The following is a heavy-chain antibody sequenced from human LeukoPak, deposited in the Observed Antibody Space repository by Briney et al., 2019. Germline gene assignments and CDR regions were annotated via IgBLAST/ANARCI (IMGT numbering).Heavy chain of an antibody. CDR3: ARAFAVAGYYYYYMDV. J-gene: IGHJ6*03. CDR1: GYTFTGYY. Sequence: GASVKVSCKASGYTFTGYYMHWVRQAPGQGLEWMGWINPNSGGTNYAQKFQGRVTMTRDTSISTAYMELSRLRSDDTAVYYCARAFAVAGYYYYYMDVWGKGTTVTISS. CDR2: INPNSGGT. V-gene: IGHV1-2*02. D-gene: IGHD6-19*01.